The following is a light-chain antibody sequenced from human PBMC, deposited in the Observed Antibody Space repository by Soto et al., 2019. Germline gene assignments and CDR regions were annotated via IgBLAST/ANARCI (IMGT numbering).Light chain of an antibody. CDR3: QQYVDSPET. CDR2: DSS. V-gene: IGKV3-20*01. J-gene: IGKJ4*01. CDR1: QSISSY. Sequence: EIVLTQSPGTLSSSPGERATLSCRASQSISSYVAWYQQKPGQAPRVLIYDSSSRATGVPDRFSGSGSGTDFTLTIGRLEPEDFAVYYCQQYVDSPETFGGGTKVEIK.